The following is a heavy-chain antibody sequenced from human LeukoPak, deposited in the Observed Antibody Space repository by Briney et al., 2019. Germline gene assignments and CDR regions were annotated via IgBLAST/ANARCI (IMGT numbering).Heavy chain of an antibody. D-gene: IGHD1-26*01. Sequence: SETLSPTCTVSGGSMSSSSYYWGWIRQPPGKGLEWIGSIYYSGSSYYNPSLKSRVTISVDTSKNQFSLKLSSVTAADTAVYYCARGFGAATGEGFDCWGQGTLVTVSS. V-gene: IGHV4-39*07. CDR3: ARGFGAATGEGFDC. CDR2: IYYSGSS. CDR1: GGSMSSSSYY. J-gene: IGHJ4*02.